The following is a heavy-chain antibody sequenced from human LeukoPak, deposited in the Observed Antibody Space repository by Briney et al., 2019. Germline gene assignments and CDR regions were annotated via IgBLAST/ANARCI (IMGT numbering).Heavy chain of an antibody. D-gene: IGHD5-12*01. J-gene: IGHJ3*01. CDR2: ISSSSKYI. V-gene: IGHV3-21*01. CDR1: GFPFSIYS. Sequence: GGSLRLSCAASGFPFSIYSMNWVRQAPGKGLEWVSSISSSSKYIYQADSLKGRFTISRDNAKNSLYLQMNSLRAEDTAVYYCARVKEASAFDVWGQGTMVTVSS. CDR3: ARVKEASAFDV.